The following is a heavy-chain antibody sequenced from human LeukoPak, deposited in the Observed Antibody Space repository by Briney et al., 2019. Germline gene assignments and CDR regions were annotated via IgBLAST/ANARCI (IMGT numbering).Heavy chain of an antibody. V-gene: IGHV3-21*01. CDR3: ARDIVVVGFDY. J-gene: IGHJ4*02. CDR1: GFTFSSYS. D-gene: IGHD3-22*01. Sequence: GGSLRLSCAASGFTFSSYSINWVRQAPGKGLEWVSSISSSSSCIYYADSVKGRFTISRDNAKNSLYLQMNSLRAEDTAVYYCARDIVVVGFDYWGQGTLVTVSS. CDR2: ISSSSSCI.